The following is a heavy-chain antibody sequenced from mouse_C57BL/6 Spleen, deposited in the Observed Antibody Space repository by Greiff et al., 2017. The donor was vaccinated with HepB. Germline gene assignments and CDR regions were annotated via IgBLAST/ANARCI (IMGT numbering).Heavy chain of an antibody. CDR3: ATYYYGSSPWYFDV. CDR2: ISYDGSN. D-gene: IGHD1-1*01. J-gene: IGHJ1*03. CDR1: GYSITSGYY. Sequence: VQLKESGPGLVKPSQSLSLTCSVTGYSITSGYYWNWIRQFPGNKLEWMGYISYDGSNNYNPSLKNRISITRDTSKNQFFLKLNSVTTEDTATYYCATYYYGSSPWYFDVWGTGTTVTVSS. V-gene: IGHV3-6*01.